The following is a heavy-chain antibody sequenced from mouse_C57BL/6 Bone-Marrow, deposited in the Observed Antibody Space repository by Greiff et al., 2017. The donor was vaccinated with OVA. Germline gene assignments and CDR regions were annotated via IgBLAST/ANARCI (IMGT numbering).Heavy chain of an antibody. V-gene: IGHV1-66*01. CDR3: ARSNYGGLAMDY. CDR2: IYPGSVNT. D-gene: IGHD2-5*01. Sequence: QVQLQQSGPELVKPGASVKISGKASGSSFPIYYIHGGKRRPGQGLEWIGWIYPGSVNTKYKEKFKGKATRTADTSSSTAYMQLSSLTSEDSAVYYCARSNYGGLAMDYWGQGTSVTVSS. CDR1: GSSFPIYY. J-gene: IGHJ4*01.